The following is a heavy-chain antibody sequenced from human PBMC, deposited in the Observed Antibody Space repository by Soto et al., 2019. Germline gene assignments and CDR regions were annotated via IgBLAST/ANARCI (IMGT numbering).Heavy chain of an antibody. V-gene: IGHV5-51*01. Sequence: GESLKISCKGSGYSFTSYWIGWVRQMPGKGLEWMGIIYPGDSDTRYSPSFQGQVTISADKSISTAYLRWSSLKASDTAMYYCARAGLYCSSTSCYYYGMDVWGQGTTVTVSS. D-gene: IGHD2-2*01. CDR1: GYSFTSYW. J-gene: IGHJ6*02. CDR2: IYPGDSDT. CDR3: ARAGLYCSSTSCYYYGMDV.